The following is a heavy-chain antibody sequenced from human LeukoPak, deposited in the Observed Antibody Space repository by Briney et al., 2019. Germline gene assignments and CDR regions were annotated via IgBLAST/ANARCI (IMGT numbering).Heavy chain of an antibody. CDR3: AKEGDTALVTGYFDL. V-gene: IGHV1-69*01. J-gene: IGHJ2*01. Sequence: GSSVQVSYKASRGTFGSYLIRGVGQAPGQGVEWMGGSIPIFGTAHYAHNSQGRLTITADESTSTVYMEMSSLRSEATAMYYCAKEGDTALVTGYFDLWGRGTLVTVSS. D-gene: IGHD5-18*01. CDR2: SIPIFGTA. CDR1: RGTFGSYL.